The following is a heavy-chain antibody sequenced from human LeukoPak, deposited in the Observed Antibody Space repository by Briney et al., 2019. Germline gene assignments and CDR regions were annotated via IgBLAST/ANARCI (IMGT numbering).Heavy chain of an antibody. CDR3: AKDHGPYSSSYFDY. D-gene: IGHD6-6*01. V-gene: IGHV3-30*02. CDR1: GFSFSDYG. Sequence: GGSLRLSCAASGFSFSDYGMHWVRQAPGKGLEWVAFIRYDGSNKYYADSVKDRFTISRDNSKNTVYLQMNSLRAEDTAAYYCAKDHGPYSSSYFDYWGQGTLVTVSS. CDR2: IRYDGSNK. J-gene: IGHJ4*02.